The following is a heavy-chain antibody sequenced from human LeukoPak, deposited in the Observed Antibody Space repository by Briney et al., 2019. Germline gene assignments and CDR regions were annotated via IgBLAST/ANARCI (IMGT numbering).Heavy chain of an antibody. CDR2: ISSSGSTI. Sequence: GGSLRLSCAASGFTFSSYEMNWVRQAPGKGLEWVSYISSSGSTIYYADSVKGRFTISRDNAKNSLYLQMNSLRAGDTAVYYCARVVRGVSYYYGMDVWGQGTTITVSS. D-gene: IGHD3-10*01. CDR1: GFTFSSYE. J-gene: IGHJ6*02. V-gene: IGHV3-48*03. CDR3: ARVVRGVSYYYGMDV.